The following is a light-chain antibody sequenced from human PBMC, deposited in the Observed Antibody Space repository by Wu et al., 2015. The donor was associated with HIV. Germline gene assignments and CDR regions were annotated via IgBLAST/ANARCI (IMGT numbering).Light chain of an antibody. J-gene: IGKJ5*01. CDR2: AAS. CDR1: HNIDTG. V-gene: IGKV3-15*01. Sequence: EVVLTQSPATLSVSPGEGATLSCRASHNIDTGLAWYRQKPGQAPRLLIYAASSRASGVPDTFTGIGSGTEFTLRISSLRSEDSGVYYCQQYDTWPLTFGQGTRL. CDR3: QQYDTWPLT.